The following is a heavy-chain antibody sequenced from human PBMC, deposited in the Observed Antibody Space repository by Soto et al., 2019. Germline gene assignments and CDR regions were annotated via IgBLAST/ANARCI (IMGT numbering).Heavy chain of an antibody. J-gene: IGHJ4*02. CDR2: IFSNDEK. CDR1: GFSLSNARMG. V-gene: IGHV2-26*01. D-gene: IGHD4-17*01. CDR3: ARIYYYHDYGGNNFDY. Sequence: KESGPVLVTPTETLTLTCTVSGFSLSNARMGVSWIRQPPGKALEWLAHIFSNDEKSYSTSLKSRLTISKDTSKSQVVLTMTNMDPVDTATYYCARIYYYHDYGGNNFDYWGQGTLVTVSS.